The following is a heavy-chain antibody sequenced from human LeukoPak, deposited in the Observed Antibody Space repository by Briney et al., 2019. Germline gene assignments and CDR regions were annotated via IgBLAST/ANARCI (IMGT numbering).Heavy chain of an antibody. V-gene: IGHV3-23*01. CDR2: IGGSGDTT. D-gene: IGHD2-8*02. Sequence: RGSLRLSCAASGFTFSFYAMSWVRQAPGKGLEWVSGIGGSGDTTHYADSVKGRFSISRDNSKNTLFLQMSSLRADDSAVYYCARGRCTNYWSLDYWGQGTLATVSS. J-gene: IGHJ4*02. CDR1: GFTFSFYA. CDR3: ARGRCTNYWSLDY.